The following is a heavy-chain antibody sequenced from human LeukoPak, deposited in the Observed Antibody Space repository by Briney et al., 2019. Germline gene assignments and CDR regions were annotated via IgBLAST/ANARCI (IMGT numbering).Heavy chain of an antibody. Sequence: PGGSLRLSCAASGFTFSSYWIHWVRQAPGEGLVWVSRIDNDGSDTIYADSVKGRFTISTDNAKNTLYLEMNSLRAEDTAVYFCARGGPNHGFDFWGQGTMVTVSS. J-gene: IGHJ3*01. CDR3: ARGGPNHGFDF. V-gene: IGHV3-74*01. CDR2: IDNDGSDT. D-gene: IGHD4/OR15-4a*01. CDR1: GFTFSSYW.